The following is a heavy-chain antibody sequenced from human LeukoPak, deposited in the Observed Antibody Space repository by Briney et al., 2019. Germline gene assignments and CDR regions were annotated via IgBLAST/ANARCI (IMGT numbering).Heavy chain of an antibody. V-gene: IGHV3-48*01. D-gene: IGHD3-22*01. Sequence: PGGSLRRSCEASGFTFKNHSMNWVRQAPGRGLEWISFISSSGGTIYYADSVKGRFTISRDNVNNSLHLLMNSLRADDTAVYHCARDSSGYRRFDFWGQGTLVTVSS. J-gene: IGHJ4*02. CDR1: GFTFKNHS. CDR2: ISSSGGTI. CDR3: ARDSSGYRRFDF.